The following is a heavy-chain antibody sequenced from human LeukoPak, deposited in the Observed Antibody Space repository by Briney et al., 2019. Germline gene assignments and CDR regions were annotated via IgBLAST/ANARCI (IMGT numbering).Heavy chain of an antibody. CDR2: INIDGSQR. J-gene: IGHJ4*02. CDR1: GFSFSTTW. Sequence: PGGSLRLSCAASGFSFSTTWMTWVRQTPGKGLELVANINIDGSQRYHADSVEGRFTISRDNVKNTLYLQMSSLRVEDTAVYYCARIRCSGGSCWSATDYWGQGTLVTVSS. CDR3: ARIRCSGGSCWSATDY. D-gene: IGHD2-15*01. V-gene: IGHV3-7*03.